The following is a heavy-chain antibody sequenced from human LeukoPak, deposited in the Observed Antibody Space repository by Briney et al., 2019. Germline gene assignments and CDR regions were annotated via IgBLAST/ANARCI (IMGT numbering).Heavy chain of an antibody. CDR1: GFTFDDYD. Sequence: GGSLRLSCAASGFTFDDYDMSWVRQAPGKGLEWVSGINWNGGSTGYADSLKGRFTVSRDNAKNSLYLQMNSLRAEDTALYYCARRHSGSSTFDYWGQGTLVTVSS. D-gene: IGHD1-26*01. J-gene: IGHJ4*02. V-gene: IGHV3-20*04. CDR3: ARRHSGSSTFDY. CDR2: INWNGGST.